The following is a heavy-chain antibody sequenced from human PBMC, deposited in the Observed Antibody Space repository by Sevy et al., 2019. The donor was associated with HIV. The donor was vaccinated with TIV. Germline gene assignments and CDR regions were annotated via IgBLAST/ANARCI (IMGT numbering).Heavy chain of an antibody. CDR1: GFTFSWYG. CDR2: IKHDGSEK. V-gene: IGHV3-7*01. J-gene: IGHJ3*02. CDR3: ASKGGSRHNDAFDI. D-gene: IGHD3-10*01. Sequence: GGSLRLSCAASGFTFSWYGMNWVRQTPEKGLEWVANIKHDGSEKNNVDSVKDRIIISRDNAKNSLHLQMNSLRVEDTAVYYCASKGGSRHNDAFDIWGQRTMVTVSS.